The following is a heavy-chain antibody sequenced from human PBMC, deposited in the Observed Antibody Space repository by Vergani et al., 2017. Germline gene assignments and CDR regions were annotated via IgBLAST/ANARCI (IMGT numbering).Heavy chain of an antibody. Sequence: EVELVQSGPEMRTPGESLKISCKGSEYSFGNYWIGWVRQMPGKGLEWMGIIYPADSDTRYSPSFQGQVTISADKSISTVFLQWDSLKASDSALYYCARHTTYTDSWGQGTLVTVSS. CDR2: IYPADSDT. CDR3: ARHTTYTDS. CDR1: EYSFGNYW. D-gene: IGHD1-1*01. J-gene: IGHJ4*02. V-gene: IGHV5-51*01.